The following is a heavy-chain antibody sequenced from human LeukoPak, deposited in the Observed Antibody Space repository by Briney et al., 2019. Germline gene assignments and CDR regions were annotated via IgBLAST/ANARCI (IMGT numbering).Heavy chain of an antibody. Sequence: ASVKVSCKASGYTFTCYYMHWVRQAPGQGLEWMGVINPSGGTTNYAQKFQGRITMTRDTSTRTVYMELSSLRSEDTAVYYCARGYHTAMVSYYYYYMDVWGKGTTVTISS. CDR1: GYTFTCYY. CDR3: ARGYHTAMVSYYYYYMDV. CDR2: INPSGGTT. V-gene: IGHV1-46*01. D-gene: IGHD5-18*01. J-gene: IGHJ6*03.